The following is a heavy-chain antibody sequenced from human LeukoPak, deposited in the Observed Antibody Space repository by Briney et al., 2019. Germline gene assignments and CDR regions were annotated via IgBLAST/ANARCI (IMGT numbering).Heavy chain of an antibody. D-gene: IGHD3-10*01. V-gene: IGHV1-69*04. Sequence: ASVKVSCKASGGTFSSYAISWVRQAPGRGLEWMGRIIPILGIANYAQKFQGRVTITADKSTSTAYMELSSLRSEDTAVYYCARGLTFGEFNYYGMDVWGQGTTATVSS. CDR2: IIPILGIA. J-gene: IGHJ6*02. CDR1: GGTFSSYA. CDR3: ARGLTFGEFNYYGMDV.